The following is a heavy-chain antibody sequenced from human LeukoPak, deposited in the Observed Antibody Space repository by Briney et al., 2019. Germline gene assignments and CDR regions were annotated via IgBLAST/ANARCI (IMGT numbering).Heavy chain of an antibody. Sequence: GGSLRLSCTTSGFTFSSHWMNWVRQAPGKGLEWVSSITSTSNDKYYADSAKGRFTISRDNSRNTVFLQMNRLRPEDTAVYYCVKEAYYGWGSSPTFYFDYWGQGTRVTVSS. CDR3: VKEAYYGWGSSPTFYFDY. CDR1: GFTFSSHW. J-gene: IGHJ4*02. D-gene: IGHD3-10*01. CDR2: ITSTSNDK. V-gene: IGHV3-21*01.